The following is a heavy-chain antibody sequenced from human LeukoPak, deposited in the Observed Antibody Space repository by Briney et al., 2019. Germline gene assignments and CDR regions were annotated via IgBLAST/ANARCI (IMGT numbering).Heavy chain of an antibody. D-gene: IGHD3-16*02. J-gene: IGHJ4*02. CDR2: ISGDGSVT. CDR3: GKDGPVISY. CDR1: GFAFDDFG. V-gene: IGHV3-43*02. Sequence: GGSLRLSCAASGFAFDDFGMHCVRQAPGKGLEWVSFISGDGSVTYYTDSLRGRFTVSRDNSKNSLYLQMGSLRAEDTALYYCGKDGPVISYWGQGTVVTVSS.